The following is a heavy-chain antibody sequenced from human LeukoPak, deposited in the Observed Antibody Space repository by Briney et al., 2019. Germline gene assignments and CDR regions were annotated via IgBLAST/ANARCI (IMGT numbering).Heavy chain of an antibody. J-gene: IGHJ2*01. V-gene: IGHV4-59*01. CDR3: ARDFYTGYDFWSGYFTYWYFDL. Sequence: SETLSLTCTVSGGSISSYYWSWIRQPPGKGLEWIGYIYYSGSTNYNPSLKSRVTISVDTSKNQFSLKLSSVTAADTAVYYCARDFYTGYDFWSGYFTYWYFDLWAVAPWSLSPQ. CDR1: GGSISSYY. CDR2: IYYSGST. D-gene: IGHD3-3*01.